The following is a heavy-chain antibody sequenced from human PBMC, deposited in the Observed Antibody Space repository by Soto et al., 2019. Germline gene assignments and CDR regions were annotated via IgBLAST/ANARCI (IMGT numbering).Heavy chain of an antibody. CDR2: IYYSGST. CDR3: ARGYCSGGSCLDP. Sequence: TLSLTCTVSGGSISSGGYYWSWISQHPGKGLEWIGYIYYSGSTYYNPSLKSRVTISVDTSKNQFSLKLSSVTAADTAVYYCARGYCSGGSCLDPWGQGTLVTVSS. D-gene: IGHD2-15*01. V-gene: IGHV4-31*03. J-gene: IGHJ5*02. CDR1: GGSISSGGYY.